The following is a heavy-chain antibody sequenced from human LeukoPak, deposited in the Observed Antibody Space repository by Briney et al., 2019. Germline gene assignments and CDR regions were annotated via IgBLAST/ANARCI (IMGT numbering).Heavy chain of an antibody. CDR2: MNPNSGNT. Sequence: ASVKVSCKASGYTFTSYYMHWVRQATGQGLEWMGWMNPNSGNTGYAQKFQGRVTMTRNTSISTAYMELSSLRSEDTAVYYCARDSPSYDFWSGYFSGYYYYGMDVWGQGTTVTVSS. J-gene: IGHJ6*02. V-gene: IGHV1-8*02. CDR1: GYTFTSYY. CDR3: ARDSPSYDFWSGYFSGYYYYGMDV. D-gene: IGHD3-3*01.